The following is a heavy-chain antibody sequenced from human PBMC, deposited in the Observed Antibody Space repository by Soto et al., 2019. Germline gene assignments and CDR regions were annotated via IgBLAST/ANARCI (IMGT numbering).Heavy chain of an antibody. J-gene: IGHJ4*02. CDR2: IKQDGSEI. D-gene: IGHD3-22*01. Sequence: GWSLRLSCAASGFTFSRYWMTWVRQAPGKGLEWVANIKQDGSEIYYVDSVKGRFTISRDNAENSLYLQMNSLRAEDTAVYYCAKEGNRFYYDSSGSGTQKWGQGNLVTVS. CDR3: AKEGNRFYYDSSGSGTQK. CDR1: GFTFSRYW. V-gene: IGHV3-7*03.